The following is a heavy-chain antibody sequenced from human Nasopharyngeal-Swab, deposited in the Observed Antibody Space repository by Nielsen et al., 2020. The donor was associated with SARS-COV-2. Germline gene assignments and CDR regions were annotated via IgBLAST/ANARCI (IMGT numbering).Heavy chain of an antibody. CDR3: ARVNLYYYDSSGYYSEAFDI. CDR2: IKQDGSEK. D-gene: IGHD3-22*01. V-gene: IGHV3-7*01. Sequence: WIRQPPGKGPEWVANIKQDGSEKYYVDSVKGRFTISRDNAKNSLYLQMNSLRAEDTAVYYCARVNLYYYDSSGYYSEAFDIWGQGTMVTVSS. J-gene: IGHJ3*02.